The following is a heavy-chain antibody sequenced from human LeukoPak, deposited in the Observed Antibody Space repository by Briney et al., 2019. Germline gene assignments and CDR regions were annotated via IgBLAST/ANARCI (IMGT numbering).Heavy chain of an antibody. CDR3: ARASETHLDY. Sequence: ASVKVSCKASGGTFSSYAISWVRQATGQGLEWMGWMNPNSGNTGYAQKFQGRVTITRNTSISTAYMELSSLRSEDTAVYYCARASETHLDYWGQGTLVTVSS. CDR2: MNPNSGNT. CDR1: GGTFSSYA. V-gene: IGHV1-8*03. J-gene: IGHJ4*02.